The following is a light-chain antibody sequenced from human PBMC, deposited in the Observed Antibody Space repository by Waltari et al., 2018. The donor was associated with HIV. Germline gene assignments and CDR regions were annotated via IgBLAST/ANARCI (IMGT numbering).Light chain of an antibody. CDR1: QDINTR. J-gene: IGKJ4*01. CDR2: ASS. V-gene: IGKV1-12*01. Sequence: IQLTQSPPSLSASVGDSVTITCRASQDINTRLAWYQQKPGKAPNLVIYASSRLQSGVPSRFSGSGSGTFFTLTIDDFQTDDSATYYCQHGSDFPLSFGGGTKVEI. CDR3: QHGSDFPLS.